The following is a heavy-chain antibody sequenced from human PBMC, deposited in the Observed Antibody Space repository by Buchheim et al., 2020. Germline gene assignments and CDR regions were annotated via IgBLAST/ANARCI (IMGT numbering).Heavy chain of an antibody. Sequence: QVQLVESGGGLVKPGGSLRLSCAASGFTFSDYYMSWIRQAPGKGLEWVSYISSSGSTIYYADSVKDRFTISRDNAKNSLYLQMNSLRAEDTAVYYCARRVKGGYYYGSGTHLINNWFDPWGQGTL. V-gene: IGHV3-11*01. CDR2: ISSSGSTI. CDR3: ARRVKGGYYYGSGTHLINNWFDP. J-gene: IGHJ5*02. CDR1: GFTFSDYY. D-gene: IGHD3-10*01.